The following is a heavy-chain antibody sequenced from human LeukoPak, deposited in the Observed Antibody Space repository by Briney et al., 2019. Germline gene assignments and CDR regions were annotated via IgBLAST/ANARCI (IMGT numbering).Heavy chain of an antibody. J-gene: IGHJ4*02. D-gene: IGHD6-13*01. CDR2: ISAYNGNT. Sequence: ASVKVSCKASGYTFTSYGISWVRQAPGQGLEWMGWISAYNGNTNYAQKLQGRVTMTTDTSTSTAYMELRSLRSDDTAVYYCARDLGYSSSWYVVDYWGQRTLVAVSS. CDR1: GYTFTSYG. CDR3: ARDLGYSSSWYVVDY. V-gene: IGHV1-18*01.